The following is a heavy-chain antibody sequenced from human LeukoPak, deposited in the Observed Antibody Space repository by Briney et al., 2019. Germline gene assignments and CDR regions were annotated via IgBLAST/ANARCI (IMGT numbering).Heavy chain of an antibody. V-gene: IGHV3-48*01. D-gene: IGHD3-10*01. Sequence: GSLRLSCAASGFTFSSYGMNWVRQAPGKGLECVSYISSSNTIYYADSVKGRFTISRDNAKNSLYLQMNSLRAEDTAVYYCAREAGGGSGKLRYYYMDVWGKGTTVTVSS. CDR3: AREAGGGSGKLRYYYMDV. CDR1: GFTFSSYG. CDR2: ISSSNTI. J-gene: IGHJ6*03.